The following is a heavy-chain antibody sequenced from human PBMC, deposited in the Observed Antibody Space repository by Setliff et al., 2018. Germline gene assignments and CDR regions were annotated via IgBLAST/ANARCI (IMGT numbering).Heavy chain of an antibody. D-gene: IGHD3-22*01. V-gene: IGHV1-69*13. CDR1: GDTFSTYS. J-gene: IGHJ4*02. Sequence: GASVKVSCKASGDTFSTYSLSWVRQAPGQGLEWMGRIIPVFRTAKYAQKFQGRVTITADESTRTAYMELSSVRFEDTAVYYCARINFYVSSGYYYAPDFWGQGTLVTVSS. CDR3: ARINFYVSSGYYYAPDF. CDR2: IIPVFRTA.